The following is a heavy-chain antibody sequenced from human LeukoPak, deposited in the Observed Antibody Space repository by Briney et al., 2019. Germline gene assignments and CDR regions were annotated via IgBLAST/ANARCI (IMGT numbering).Heavy chain of an antibody. D-gene: IGHD3-22*01. CDR2: ISYDGSNK. CDR3: ASGRNPYYYDSSGHPDYFDY. CDR1: GFTFSSYA. J-gene: IGHJ4*02. V-gene: IGHV3-30*04. Sequence: PGGSLRLSCAASGFTFSSYAMHWVRQAPGKGLEWVAVISYDGSNKYYADSVKGRFTISRDNSKNTLYLQMNSLRAEDTAVYYCASGRNPYYYDSSGHPDYFDYWGQGTLVTVSS.